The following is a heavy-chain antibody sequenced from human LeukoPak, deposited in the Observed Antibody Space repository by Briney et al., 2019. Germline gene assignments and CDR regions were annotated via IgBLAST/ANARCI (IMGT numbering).Heavy chain of an antibody. CDR1: GFTFSNYW. CDR2: INSDGSST. V-gene: IGHV3-74*01. D-gene: IGHD2-21*02. Sequence: GGSLRLSCAASGFTFSNYWMHWVRQAPGKGLVWVSRINSDGSSTSYADSVKGRFTISRDNPKNTLYLQMDNLRAEDTAVYYCARVTTAIPDAFDIWGQGTMVTVSS. CDR3: ARVTTAIPDAFDI. J-gene: IGHJ3*02.